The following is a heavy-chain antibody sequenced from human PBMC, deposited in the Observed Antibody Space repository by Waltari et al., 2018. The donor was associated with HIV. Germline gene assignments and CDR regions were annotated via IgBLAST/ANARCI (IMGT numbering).Heavy chain of an antibody. Sequence: QVQLVQSGAEVKKPGASVKVSCKASGYTFTSYYMHWVRQAPGQGLEWMGIINPSGGSTSYAQKFQGRVTMTRDTSTSTVYMELSSLRSEDTAVYYCARSGYGDYAYYYYYYGMDVWGQGTTVTVSS. CDR2: INPSGGST. V-gene: IGHV1-46*01. CDR1: GYTFTSYY. D-gene: IGHD4-17*01. CDR3: ARSGYGDYAYYYYYYGMDV. J-gene: IGHJ6*02.